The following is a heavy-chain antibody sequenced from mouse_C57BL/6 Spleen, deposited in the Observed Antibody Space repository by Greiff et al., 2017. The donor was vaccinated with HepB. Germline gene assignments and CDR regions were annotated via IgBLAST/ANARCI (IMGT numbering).Heavy chain of an antibody. V-gene: IGHV1-54*01. J-gene: IGHJ3*01. Sequence: VQLQQSGAELVRPGPSVKVSCKASGYAFTNYLIEWVKQRPGQGLEWIGVINPGSGGTNYNEKFKGKATLTADKSSSTAYMQLSSLTSEDSAVYFCAREEDYYGSSPAWFAYWGQGTLVTVSA. CDR3: AREEDYYGSSPAWFAY. CDR2: INPGSGGT. D-gene: IGHD1-1*01. CDR1: GYAFTNYL.